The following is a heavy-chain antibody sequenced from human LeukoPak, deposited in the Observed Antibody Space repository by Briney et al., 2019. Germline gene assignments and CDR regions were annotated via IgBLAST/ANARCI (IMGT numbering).Heavy chain of an antibody. V-gene: IGHV3-30*03. D-gene: IGHD3/OR15-3a*01. J-gene: IGHJ3*02. CDR1: GFTFSSYG. CDR3: AMGTGLDAFDI. Sequence: PGGSLRLSCAASGFTFSSYGMHWVRQAPGKGLEWVAVISYDGSNKYYADSVKGRFTISRDNSKSTLYLQMNSLRAEDTAVYYCAMGTGLDAFDIWGQGTMVTVSS. CDR2: ISYDGSNK.